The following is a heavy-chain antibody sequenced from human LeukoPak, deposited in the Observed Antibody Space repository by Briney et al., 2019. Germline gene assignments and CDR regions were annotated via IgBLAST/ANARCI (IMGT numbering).Heavy chain of an antibody. Sequence: GGSLRLSCAASGFTFSGSAMHWVRQASGKGLEWVGRIRSKANSYATAYAASVKGRFTISRDDSKNTAYLQMNSLKTEDTAVYYCTRPHYDSSGYYYASAYWGQGTLVTVSS. CDR3: TRPHYDSSGYYYASAY. CDR2: IRSKANSYAT. J-gene: IGHJ4*02. D-gene: IGHD3-22*01. V-gene: IGHV3-73*01. CDR1: GFTFSGSA.